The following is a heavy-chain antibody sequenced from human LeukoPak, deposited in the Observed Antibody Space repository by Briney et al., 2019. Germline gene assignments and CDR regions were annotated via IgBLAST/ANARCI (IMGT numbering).Heavy chain of an antibody. CDR1: GYTFTGYY. CDR3: ARGRQYYYDSSGYDWFDP. CDR2: INPNSGGT. V-gene: IGHV1-2*02. D-gene: IGHD3-22*01. J-gene: IGHJ5*02. Sequence: GASVKVSCKASGYTFTGYYMHWVRQAPGQGLEWMGWINPNSGGTNYAQKFQGRVTMTRDTSISTAYMELSRLRSDDTAVYYCARGRQYYYDSSGYDWFDPWGQGTLVTVSS.